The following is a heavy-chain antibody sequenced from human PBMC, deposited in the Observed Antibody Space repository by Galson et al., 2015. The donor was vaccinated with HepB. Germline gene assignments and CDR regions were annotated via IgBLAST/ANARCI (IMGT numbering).Heavy chain of an antibody. J-gene: IGHJ3*01. D-gene: IGHD3-10*01. CDR3: ARGGWFGNAFDV. V-gene: IGHV3-66*01. Sequence: SLRLSCAASGFTVISNYVTWVRQAPGKGLEWVSVIYFGGTTYYADSVKGRFTISRDHSKSTMYLQMNSLRAEDTAVYYCARGGWFGNAFDVWGQGTLVTVSS. CDR2: IYFGGTT. CDR1: GFTVISNY.